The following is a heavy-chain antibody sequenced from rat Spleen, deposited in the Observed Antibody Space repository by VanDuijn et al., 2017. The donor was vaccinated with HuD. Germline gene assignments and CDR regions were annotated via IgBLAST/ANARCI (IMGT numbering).Heavy chain of an antibody. Sequence: EVQLVESDGGLVQPGRSLKVSCAASGFTFSDYYMAWVRQAPSKGLEWVASITNAGGNVYYLDSVKGRFTISRDNAQNTLYLQMNSLRSEDTATYYCTGPFDYWGQGVMVTVSS. V-gene: IGHV5-25*01. CDR3: TGPFDY. CDR2: ITNAGGNV. J-gene: IGHJ2*01. CDR1: GFTFSDYY.